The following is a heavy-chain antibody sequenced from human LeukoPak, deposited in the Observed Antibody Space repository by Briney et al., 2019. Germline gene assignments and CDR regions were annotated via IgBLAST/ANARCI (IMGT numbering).Heavy chain of an antibody. CDR1: GGSISSYY. CDR3: ARVLGYSYGYYFDY. V-gene: IGHV4-59*01. Sequence: PSETLSLTCTVSGGSISSYYWSWIRQPPGKGLEWIGYIYYSGSTNYNPSLKSRVTISVDTSKNQFPLKLSSVTAADTAVYYCARVLGYSYGYYFDYWGQGTLVTVSS. D-gene: IGHD5-18*01. CDR2: IYYSGST. J-gene: IGHJ4*02.